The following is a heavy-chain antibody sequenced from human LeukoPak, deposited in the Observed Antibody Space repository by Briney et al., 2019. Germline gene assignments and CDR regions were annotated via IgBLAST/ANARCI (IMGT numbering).Heavy chain of an antibody. Sequence: GGSLRLSCAASGFTFSSYWMNWARQAPGKGLEWVTSINHNGNVNYYVDSVKGRFTISRDNAKNSLYLQMGNLRAEDTAVYFCARGGGLDVWGQGATVTVSS. D-gene: IGHD3-16*01. J-gene: IGHJ6*02. CDR3: ARGGGLDV. CDR1: GFTFSSYW. CDR2: INHNGNVN. V-gene: IGHV3-7*03.